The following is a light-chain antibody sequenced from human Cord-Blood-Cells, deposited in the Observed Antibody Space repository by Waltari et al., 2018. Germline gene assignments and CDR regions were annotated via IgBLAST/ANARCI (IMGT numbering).Light chain of an antibody. Sequence: QSALTQPRSVSGSPGQSVTISCTGTSSDVGGYNYVSWYQQHPGKAPKLMIYDVSKRPSGVPDRFSGSKSGHTASRTISGLQAEDEADYYCCSYAGSFSYVFGTGTKVTVL. J-gene: IGLJ1*01. CDR1: SSDVGGYNY. CDR3: CSYAGSFSYV. CDR2: DVS. V-gene: IGLV2-11*01.